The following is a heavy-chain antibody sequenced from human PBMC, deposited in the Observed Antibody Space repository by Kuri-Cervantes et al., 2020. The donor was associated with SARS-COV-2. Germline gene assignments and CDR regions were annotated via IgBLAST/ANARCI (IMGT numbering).Heavy chain of an antibody. CDR1: GGSFSGYY. D-gene: IGHD2-2*01. CDR2: IYHSGST. CDR3: ARGMWTGYCSSTSCSGGGFHLDY. J-gene: IGHJ4*02. Sequence: LRLSCAVYGGSFSGYYWSWIRQPPGKGLEWIGYIYHSGSTYYNPSLKSRVTISVDRSENQFSLKLSSVTAADTAVYYCARGMWTGYCSSTSCSGGGFHLDYWGQGTLVTVSS. V-gene: IGHV4-30-2*01.